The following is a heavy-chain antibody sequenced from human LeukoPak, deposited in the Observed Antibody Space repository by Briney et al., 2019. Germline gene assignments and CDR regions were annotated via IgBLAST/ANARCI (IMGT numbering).Heavy chain of an antibody. D-gene: IGHD3-10*01. CDR2: IYYSGST. Sequence: PSETLSLTCTVSGGSISSSSYYWGWIRQPPGKGLEWIGSIYYSGSTYYNPSLKSRVTISVDTSKNQFSLKLNSVTAADTAVYYCARRPQYYYGSGPVVSWFDPWGQGTLVTVSS. CDR3: ARRPQYYYGSGPVVSWFDP. J-gene: IGHJ5*02. V-gene: IGHV4-39*07. CDR1: GGSISSSSYY.